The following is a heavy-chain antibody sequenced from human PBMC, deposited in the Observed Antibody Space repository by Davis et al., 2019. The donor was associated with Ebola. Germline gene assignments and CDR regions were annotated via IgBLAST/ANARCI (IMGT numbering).Heavy chain of an antibody. Sequence: GESLKISCSASGFTFSNYAMHWVRQAPGKGLEWVANINKDGSENYYVDSVKGRFTISRDNAKNSLYLQMNSLRAEDTAVYYCARGSGYSGPTGWFDPWGQGTLVTVSS. V-gene: IGHV3-7*04. J-gene: IGHJ5*02. CDR3: ARGSGYSGPTGWFDP. CDR2: INKDGSEN. D-gene: IGHD5-12*01. CDR1: GFTFSNYA.